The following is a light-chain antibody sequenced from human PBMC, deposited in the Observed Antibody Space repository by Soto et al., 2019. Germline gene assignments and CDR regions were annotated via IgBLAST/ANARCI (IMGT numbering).Light chain of an antibody. CDR3: VLYMGSGISV. CDR2: NTN. V-gene: IGLV8-61*01. J-gene: IGLJ3*02. Sequence: QAVVTQESSFSVSPGGTVTLTCGLSSASVSTSYYPSWYQQTPGQAPRTLIYNTNTRSSGVPDRFSGSILGDKAALTITGAQADDESDCYCVLYMGSGISVFGGGTKLTVL. CDR1: SASVSTSYY.